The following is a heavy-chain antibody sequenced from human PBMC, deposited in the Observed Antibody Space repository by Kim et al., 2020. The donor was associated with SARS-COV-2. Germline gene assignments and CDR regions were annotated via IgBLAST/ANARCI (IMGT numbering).Heavy chain of an antibody. D-gene: IGHD3-22*01. Sequence: SETLSLTCTVSGGSVSSGSYYWSWIRQPPGKGLEWIGYIYYSGSTNYNPSLKSRVTISVDTSKNQFSLKVSSVTAADAAVYYCARAAYDSRAYYYVDYWGQGTLVTVSS. CDR2: IYYSGST. J-gene: IGHJ4*02. CDR1: GGSVSSGSYY. CDR3: ARAAYDSRAYYYVDY. V-gene: IGHV4-61*01.